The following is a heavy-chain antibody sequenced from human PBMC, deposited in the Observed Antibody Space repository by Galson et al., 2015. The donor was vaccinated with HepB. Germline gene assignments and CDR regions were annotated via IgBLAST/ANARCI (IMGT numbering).Heavy chain of an antibody. Sequence: SVKVSCKASGGTFSSYAISWVRQAPGQGLEWMGGIIPIFGIANYAQKFQGRVTITADKSTSTAYMELSSLRSEDTAVYYCARDLPESNEYYYGSGSYIWFDPWG. CDR3: ARDLPESNEYYYGSGSYIWFDP. D-gene: IGHD3-10*01. V-gene: IGHV1-69*10. CDR2: IIPIFGIA. CDR1: GGTFSSYA. J-gene: IGHJ5*02.